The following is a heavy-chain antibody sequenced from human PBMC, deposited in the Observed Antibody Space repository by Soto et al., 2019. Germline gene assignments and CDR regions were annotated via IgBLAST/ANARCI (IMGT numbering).Heavy chain of an antibody. D-gene: IGHD2-2*01. CDR3: AARESSTYYYFDY. CDR2: ISGGGTT. V-gene: IGHV3-53*01. Sequence: EVQLVESGGGLIQPGGSLRLSCAASGFSVSRNFMTWVRQAPGKGLEWVSVISGGGTTYYADSVKGRFTISRDNSKNTLYLQMNSLRAEDTAVYYCAARESSTYYYFDYWGQGTLVTVSS. J-gene: IGHJ4*02. CDR1: GFSVSRNF.